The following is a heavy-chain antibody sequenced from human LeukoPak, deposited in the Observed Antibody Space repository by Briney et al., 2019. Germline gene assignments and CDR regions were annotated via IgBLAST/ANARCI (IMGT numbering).Heavy chain of an antibody. CDR2: ISSSGGST. J-gene: IGHJ4*02. D-gene: IGHD6-13*01. CDR1: GFTFSSYA. CDR3: ARGSNWQPFDY. V-gene: IGHV3-23*01. Sequence: SGGSLRLSCAASGFTFSSYAMSWVRRVPGEGLEWVSTISSSGGSTYSADSVKGRFTISRDNSKNTLYLQMNSLRADDTAVYYCARGSNWQPFDYWGQGTLVTVSS.